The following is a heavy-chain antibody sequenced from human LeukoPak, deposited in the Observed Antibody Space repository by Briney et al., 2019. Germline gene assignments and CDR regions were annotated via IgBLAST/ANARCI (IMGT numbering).Heavy chain of an antibody. V-gene: IGHV3-48*01. D-gene: IGHD5-18*01. Sequence: PGGSLRLSCVGSAFSFSNYSMHWVRQAPGKGLEWVSYISISSSTIYYADSVKGRFTISRDNAKNSLYLQMNNLGAGDTAVYYCARDVGYRSWFDPWGQGTLVTVSS. J-gene: IGHJ5*02. CDR3: ARDVGYRSWFDP. CDR2: ISISSSTI. CDR1: AFSFSNYS.